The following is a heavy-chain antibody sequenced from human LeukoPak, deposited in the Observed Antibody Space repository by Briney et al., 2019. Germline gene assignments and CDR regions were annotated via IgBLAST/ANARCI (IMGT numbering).Heavy chain of an antibody. J-gene: IGHJ6*03. CDR1: GGSISSYY. CDR3: ARAHGRFIYSNYMDV. V-gene: IGHV4-59*01. D-gene: IGHD3/OR15-3a*01. Sequence: SETLSLTCTVSGGSISSYYWSWIRQPPGKGLEWIGYIYYSGSTNYNPSLKSRVTISVDTSKNQFSLKLSSVTAADTAVYYCARAHGRFIYSNYMDVWGKGTTVTVSS. CDR2: IYYSGST.